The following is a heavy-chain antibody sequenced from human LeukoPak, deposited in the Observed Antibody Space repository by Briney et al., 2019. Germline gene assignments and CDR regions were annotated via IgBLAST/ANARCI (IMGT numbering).Heavy chain of an antibody. CDR2: IDHSGSY. CDR1: DDSIKIGYY. J-gene: IGHJ4*02. Sequence: SETLSLTCAVSDDSIKIGYYWAWIRQPPGNGLEWIGSIDHSGSYYSTPSLRSRVTISLHSSKKHFSLELNSVTAADTAVYYCARGVSDSSGYRYYGGFYYFDFWGQGTLVTVSS. CDR3: ARGVSDSSGYRYYGGFYYFDF. V-gene: IGHV4-38-2*01. D-gene: IGHD3-22*01.